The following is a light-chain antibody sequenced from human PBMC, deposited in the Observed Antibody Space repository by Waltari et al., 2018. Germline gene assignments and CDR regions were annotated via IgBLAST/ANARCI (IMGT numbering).Light chain of an antibody. CDR2: EDN. CDR1: LSDVGPYNL. CDR3: CTYVGRTTFHVT. Sequence: QSALTQPASVSGSPGQSITISCTGTLSDVGPYNLVPWYQQHPGKAPKLIIYEDNKRPSGVSDRLSGSKSGNTASLTISGLQAEDEADYYCCTYVGRTTFHVTFGGGTKLTVL. V-gene: IGLV2-23*02. J-gene: IGLJ2*01.